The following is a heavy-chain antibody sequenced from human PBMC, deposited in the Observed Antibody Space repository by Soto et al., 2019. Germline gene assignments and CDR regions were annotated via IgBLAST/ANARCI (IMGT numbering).Heavy chain of an antibody. CDR2: ISYDGSNK. Sequence: QVPLVESGGGVVQPGRSLRLSCAASGFTFSSYGMHWVRQAPGKGLEWVAVISYDGSNKYYADSVKGRFTISRENSXNLXYLRMNSVRAEDTAVYYCAKLRYGGYGTTHYGMAVWGRGSTVAVSS. V-gene: IGHV3-30*18. J-gene: IGHJ6*02. D-gene: IGHD5-12*01. CDR1: GFTFSSYG. CDR3: AKLRYGGYGTTHYGMAV.